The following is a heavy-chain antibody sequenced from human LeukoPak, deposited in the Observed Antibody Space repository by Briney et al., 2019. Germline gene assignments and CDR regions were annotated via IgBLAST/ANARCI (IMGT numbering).Heavy chain of an antibody. J-gene: IGHJ4*02. CDR3: AKSASGYSYGDFAN. V-gene: IGHV3-23*01. D-gene: IGHD5-18*01. CDR2: ISGPGGNT. CDR1: GFIFSDYA. Sequence: GGSLRLSCAASGFIFSDYAMNWVRQAPGKGLQWVSSISGPGGNTYYADSVKGRFTISRDNSKHTLYLQMTSLRAEETALYYCAKSASGYSYGDFANWGQGTLVTVSS.